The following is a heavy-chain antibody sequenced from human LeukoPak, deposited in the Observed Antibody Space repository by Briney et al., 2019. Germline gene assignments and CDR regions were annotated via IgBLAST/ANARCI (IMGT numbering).Heavy chain of an antibody. J-gene: IGHJ4*02. V-gene: IGHV5-51*01. D-gene: IGHD3-10*01. CDR2: IYPGDSDT. CDR1: GYSFTSYW. Sequence: GESLKISCKGSGYSFTSYWIGWVRQMPGKGLEWMGIIYPGDSDTRYSPSFQGQVTISADKSISTAYLQWSSLKASDTAMYYCARREDYYGSGSYGVDYWGQGTLVTVSS. CDR3: ARREDYYGSGSYGVDY.